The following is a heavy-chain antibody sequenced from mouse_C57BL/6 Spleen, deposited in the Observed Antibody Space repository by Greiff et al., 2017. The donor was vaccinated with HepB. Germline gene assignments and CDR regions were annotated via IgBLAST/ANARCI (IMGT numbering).Heavy chain of an antibody. D-gene: IGHD4-1*01. CDR2: IYPGSGNT. J-gene: IGHJ1*03. CDR3: AREQGRYFDV. V-gene: IGHV1-66*01. CDR1: GYSFTSYY. Sequence: VQLQQSGPELVKPGASVKISCKASGYSFTSYYIHWVKQRPGQGLEWIGWIYPGSGNTKYNEKFKGKATLTADTSSSTAYMQLSSLTSEDSAVYYCAREQGRYFDVWGTGTTVTVSS.